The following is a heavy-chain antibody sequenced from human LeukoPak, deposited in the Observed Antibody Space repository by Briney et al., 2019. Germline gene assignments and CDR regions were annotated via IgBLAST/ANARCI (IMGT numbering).Heavy chain of an antibody. D-gene: IGHD6-19*01. J-gene: IGHJ4*02. CDR3: AKDGGGWLSTGWYYFDY. V-gene: IGHV3-23*01. CDR2: ISGGGANT. CDR1: GSTFNNYA. Sequence: PGGSLRLSCEASGSTFNNYAMSWVRQAPGKGLEWVATISGGGANTYYADFVKGRFTISRDNSENTVYLQMKYLRAEDTAIYFCAKDGGGWLSTGWYYFDYWSQGTLVTVSS.